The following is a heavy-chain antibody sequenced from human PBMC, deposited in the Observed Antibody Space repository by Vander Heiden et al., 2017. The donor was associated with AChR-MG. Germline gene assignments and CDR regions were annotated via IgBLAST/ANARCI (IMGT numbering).Heavy chain of an antibody. CDR3: IREPRYYFDY. CDR2: IRNKANNYAT. J-gene: IGHJ4*02. V-gene: IGHV3-73*02. CDR1: RSIFSDYA. Sequence: VQLVESGGGLVQPGGSLKLSCPVSRSIFSDYAMHWVRQASGKGLEWVGRIRNKANNYATAYGASMNGRFTISRDDSKNTAYLQMNSLESEDTAVYYCIREPRYYFDYWGQGTLVTVSS.